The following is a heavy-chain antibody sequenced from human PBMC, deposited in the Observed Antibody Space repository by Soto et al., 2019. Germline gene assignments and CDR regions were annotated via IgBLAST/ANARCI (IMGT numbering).Heavy chain of an antibody. J-gene: IGHJ3*02. CDR3: ARYTPGTGYFAFDI. V-gene: IGHV4-4*02. CDR1: GGSISRSNW. D-gene: IGHD3-9*01. Sequence: QVQLQESGPELVKPSGTLSLTCDVSGGSISRSNWWSWVRQPPGKVLEWIGEIYHSGSTNYNPSLKSRVTISVDKSKNEFSLRMSSVTAADTAVYYCARYTPGTGYFAFDIWGQGTMVTVSS. CDR2: IYHSGST.